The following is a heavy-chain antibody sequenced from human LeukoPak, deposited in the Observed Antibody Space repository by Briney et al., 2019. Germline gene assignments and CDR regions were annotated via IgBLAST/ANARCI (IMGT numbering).Heavy chain of an antibody. CDR2: ITRSGGST. Sequence: PGGSLRLSCAASGFTFSSYAMSWVRQAPGKGLEWVSTITRSGGSTYYAASVKGRFTVSRDNSKNTLYLQMNSLRAEDTAVYYCAKEDGYSYGIDYWGQGTLVTVSS. V-gene: IGHV3-23*01. J-gene: IGHJ4*02. D-gene: IGHD5-18*01. CDR3: AKEDGYSYGIDY. CDR1: GFTFSSYA.